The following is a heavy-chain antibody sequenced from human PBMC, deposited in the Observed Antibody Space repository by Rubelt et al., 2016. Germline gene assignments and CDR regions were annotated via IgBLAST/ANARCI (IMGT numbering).Heavy chain of an antibody. Sequence: EVQLVESGGGLVQPGRSLRLSCAASGFTFDDYAMHWVRQAPGKGLEWVSGISWNSGSIGYADSVKGRFTISRDNSKNSLYLQMKSLGAEDTAVYYCARDTRGYSYGYSADYWGQGTLVTVSS. CDR1: GFTFDDYA. J-gene: IGHJ4*02. CDR2: ISWNSGSI. D-gene: IGHD5-18*01. CDR3: ARDTRGYSYGYSADY. V-gene: IGHV3-9*01.